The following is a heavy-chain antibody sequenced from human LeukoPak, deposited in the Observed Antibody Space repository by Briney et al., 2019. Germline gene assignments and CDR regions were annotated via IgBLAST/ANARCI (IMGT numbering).Heavy chain of an antibody. CDR2: IYPGDSDT. D-gene: IGHD2-8*01. Sequence: GESLKISCKGSGYSFTSYWIGWVRQMPGKGLEWMGIIYPGDSDTRYSPSFEGQVIISVDKSISTAYLQWSSLKASGTATYYCARHGHCTNGVCYSNYYYYMDVWGKGTTVTVSS. CDR3: ARHGHCTNGVCYSNYYYYMDV. V-gene: IGHV5-51*01. CDR1: GYSFTSYW. J-gene: IGHJ6*03.